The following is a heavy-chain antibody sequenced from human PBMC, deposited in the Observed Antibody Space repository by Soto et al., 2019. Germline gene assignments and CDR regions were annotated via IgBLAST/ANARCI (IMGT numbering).Heavy chain of an antibody. V-gene: IGHV3-53*01. D-gene: IGHD1-26*01. CDR2: IYSGGST. Sequence: PGGSLRLSCAASGFSVSTNYMTWVRQAPGKGLEWVSVIYSGGSTYYADSVKGRFTISRDNSKSTLHLQMNSLRAEDTAVYYCARGSGSLYYFDFWGRGTLVTVSS. CDR3: ARGSGSLYYFDF. CDR1: GFSVSTNY. J-gene: IGHJ4*02.